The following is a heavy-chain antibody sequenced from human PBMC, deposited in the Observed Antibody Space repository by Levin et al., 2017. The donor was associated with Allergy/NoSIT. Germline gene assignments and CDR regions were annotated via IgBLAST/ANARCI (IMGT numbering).Heavy chain of an antibody. D-gene: IGHD6-25*01. CDR2: INPNTGDT. CDR3: ARDRGESGFF. J-gene: IGHJ4*02. Sequence: GESLKISCKASGYIFTDYFLHWVRQAPGQGLEWTGRINPNTGDTDAAQNFQGRLTMTRDTSSTTAYMELNRLTSDDTAIYFCARDRGESGFFWGQGTQVTVSS. CDR1: GYIFTDYF. V-gene: IGHV1-2*06.